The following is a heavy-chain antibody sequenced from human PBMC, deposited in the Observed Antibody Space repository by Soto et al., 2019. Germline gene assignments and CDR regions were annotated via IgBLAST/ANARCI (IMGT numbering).Heavy chain of an antibody. Sequence: GGSLRLSCACAGLPFSSYSMNWVRQAPGKGLEWVSYISSSSSYTNYADSVKGRFTISRDNAKNSLYLQMNSLRAEDTAVYYCARASVALLRYFDWLGGEYNWFDPWGQGTLVTVSS. V-gene: IGHV3-21*05. CDR1: GLPFSSYS. CDR3: ARASVALLRYFDWLGGEYNWFDP. D-gene: IGHD3-9*01. CDR2: ISSSSSYT. J-gene: IGHJ5*02.